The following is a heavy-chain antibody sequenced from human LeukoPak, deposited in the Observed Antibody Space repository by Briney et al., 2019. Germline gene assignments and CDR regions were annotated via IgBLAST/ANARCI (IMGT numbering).Heavy chain of an antibody. Sequence: EGSLRLSCAASGFTFSIYSMNWVRQAPGKGLEWVSYITSSSSTIYYADSVKGRFTISRDNAKNSLFLQMNSLRAEDTAVYYCATSNGSLDYWGQGTLVTVSS. CDR2: ITSSSSTI. D-gene: IGHD1-26*01. V-gene: IGHV3-48*01. CDR3: ATSNGSLDY. CDR1: GFTFSIYS. J-gene: IGHJ4*02.